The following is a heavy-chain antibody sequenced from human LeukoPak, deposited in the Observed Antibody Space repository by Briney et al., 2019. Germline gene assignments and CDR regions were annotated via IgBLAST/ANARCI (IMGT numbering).Heavy chain of an antibody. Sequence: VASVRVSCMASGYTFTSYYMHWVRQAPGQGLEWMGIINPSGGSTSYAQKFQGRVTMTRDTSTSTVYMELSSLRSEDTAVYYCARDQAGTPSRYWGQGTLVTVSS. CDR3: ARDQAGTPSRY. V-gene: IGHV1-46*01. CDR1: GYTFTSYY. D-gene: IGHD1-7*01. J-gene: IGHJ4*02. CDR2: INPSGGST.